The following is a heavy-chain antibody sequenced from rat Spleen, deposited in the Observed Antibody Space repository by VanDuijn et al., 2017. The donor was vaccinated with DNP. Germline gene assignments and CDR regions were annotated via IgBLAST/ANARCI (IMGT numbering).Heavy chain of an antibody. CDR3: TRGSPATAIGSNYFDY. Sequence: QVQLKESGPGLMQPSQTLSLTCIVSGFSLTSYHVHWIRQSPGKGLEWMSVIWSGGNTDYNSALKSRLSISRDTSKSQVFLKVNSLKTEDTGIYYCTRGSPATAIGSNYFDYWGQGVMVTVSS. D-gene: IGHD1-2*01. CDR2: IWSGGNT. CDR1: GFSLTSYH. V-gene: IGHV2S13*01. J-gene: IGHJ2*01.